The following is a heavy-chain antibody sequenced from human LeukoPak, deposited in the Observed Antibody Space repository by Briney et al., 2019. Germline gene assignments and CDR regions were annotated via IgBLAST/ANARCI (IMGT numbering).Heavy chain of an antibody. CDR2: IRRKTDGETT. D-gene: IGHD2-21*01. V-gene: IGHV3-15*01. Sequence: GGSLRLSGAASGFTFSNVWMSWVRQVPGKGLEWVGRIRRKTDGETTDHAAPVKGRFTISREDSKNTLYLQMNSLKTEDTAVYYCVTDLVIKGYFDYWGQGALVTVSS. CDR3: VTDLVIKGYFDY. CDR1: GFTFSNVW. J-gene: IGHJ4*02.